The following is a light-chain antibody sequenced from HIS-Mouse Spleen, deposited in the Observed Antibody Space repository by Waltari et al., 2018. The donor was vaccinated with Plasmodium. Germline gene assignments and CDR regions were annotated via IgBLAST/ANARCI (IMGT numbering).Light chain of an antibody. V-gene: IGLV3-1*01. CDR1: KLGDKY. J-gene: IGLJ2*01. Sequence: SYELTQPPSVSVSPGQTASIPFPGDKLGDKYARWYQQQPGQSPVLVIYQYSKRPSGIPERFSGSNSGNTATLTISGTQAMDEADYYCQAWDSSTAWVFGGGTKLTVL. CDR2: QYS. CDR3: QAWDSSTAWV.